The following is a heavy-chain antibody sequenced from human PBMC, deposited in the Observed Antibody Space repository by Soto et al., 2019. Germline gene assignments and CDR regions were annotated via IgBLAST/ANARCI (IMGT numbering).Heavy chain of an antibody. CDR1: GGTFSGYA. CDR2: IIPIFGTA. V-gene: IGHV1-69*13. J-gene: IGHJ4*02. D-gene: IGHD6-13*01. Sequence: AVKVSCKASGGTFSGYAISWVRQAPGQGLEWMGGIIPIFGTANYAQKFQGRVTITADESTSTAYMELSSLRSEDTAVYYCARANSSSWFPDLFDYWGQGTLVTVSS. CDR3: ARANSSSWFPDLFDY.